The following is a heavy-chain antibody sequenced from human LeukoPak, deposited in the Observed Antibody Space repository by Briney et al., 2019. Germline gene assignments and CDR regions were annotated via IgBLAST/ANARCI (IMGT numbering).Heavy chain of an antibody. D-gene: IGHD3-9*01. CDR3: ARFGMGFDWLTGGDKSYFDY. CDR1: GDSVSSNSAA. CDR2: TYYRSKWYN. J-gene: IGHJ4*02. V-gene: IGHV6-1*01. Sequence: SQTLSLTCAISGDSVSSNSAAWNWIRQSPSRGLEWLGRTYYRSKWYNDYAVSVKSRITINPDTSKNQFSLKLSSVTAADTAVYYCARFGMGFDWLTGGDKSYFDYWGQGTLVTVSS.